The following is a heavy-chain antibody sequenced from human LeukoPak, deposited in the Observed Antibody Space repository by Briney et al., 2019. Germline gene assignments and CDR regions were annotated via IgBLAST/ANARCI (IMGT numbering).Heavy chain of an antibody. J-gene: IGHJ4*02. CDR1: GYTFTSYG. CDR3: ARDHPPNYYDSYFDY. CDR2: ISAYNGNT. Sequence: GASVKVSCKASGYTFTSYGISWVRQAPGQGLEWMGWISAYNGNTNYAQKLQGRVTMTTDTSTSTAYMELRSLRSDDTAVYYCARDHPPNYYDSYFDYRGQGTLVTVSS. D-gene: IGHD3-22*01. V-gene: IGHV1-18*01.